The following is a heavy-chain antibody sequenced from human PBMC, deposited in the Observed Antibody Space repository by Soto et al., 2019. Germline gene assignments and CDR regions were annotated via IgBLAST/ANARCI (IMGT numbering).Heavy chain of an antibody. CDR1: GYSFTDYH. CDR3: ARGDSTDCSNGVCSFFYNHDMDV. J-gene: IGHJ6*02. CDR2: INPKSGGT. D-gene: IGHD2-8*01. Sequence: GASVKVSCKASGYSFTDYHIHWVRQAPGQGLEWLGRINPKSGGTSTAQKFQGWGTMTTDTSISTASMELTRLTSDETAIYYCARGDSTDCSNGVCSFFYNHDMDVWGQGNTVTVSS. V-gene: IGHV1-2*04.